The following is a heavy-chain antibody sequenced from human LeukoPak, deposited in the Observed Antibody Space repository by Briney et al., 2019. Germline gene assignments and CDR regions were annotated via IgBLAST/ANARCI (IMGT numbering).Heavy chain of an antibody. Sequence: SETLSLTCTVSGGSISSSSYYWGWIRQPAGKGLEWIGRIYTSGSTNYNPSLKSRVTMSVDTSKNQFSLKLSSVTAADTAVYYCARDLAAAGRGGGDYWGQGTLVTVSS. J-gene: IGHJ4*02. V-gene: IGHV4-61*02. CDR2: IYTSGST. D-gene: IGHD6-13*01. CDR1: GGSISSSSYY. CDR3: ARDLAAAGRGGGDY.